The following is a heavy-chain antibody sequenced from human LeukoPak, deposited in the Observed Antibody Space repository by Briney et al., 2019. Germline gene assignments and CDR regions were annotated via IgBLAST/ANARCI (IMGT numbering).Heavy chain of an antibody. V-gene: IGHV1-18*01. Sequence: ASVKVSCKASGYTFSSFGISWVRQAPGQGLEWLGLISDYNGNTHYAHKLQGRLTMTTDTSTSTAYLDLRSLTSDDTAVYYCAKDSGGPPWSKIGVVIHFDYWGQGTLVTVSS. CDR3: AKDSGGPPWSKIGVVIHFDY. CDR2: ISDYNGNT. J-gene: IGHJ4*02. CDR1: GYTFSSFG. D-gene: IGHD3-3*01.